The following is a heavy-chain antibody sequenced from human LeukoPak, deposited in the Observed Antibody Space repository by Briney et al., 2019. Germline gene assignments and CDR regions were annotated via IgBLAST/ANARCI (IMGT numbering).Heavy chain of an antibody. V-gene: IGHV3-64*01. CDR1: GFTFSSYA. J-gene: IGHJ6*02. CDR3: ARAGYSSGWPPYYYYGMDV. CDR2: ISSNGGST. Sequence: GGSLRLSCAASGFTFSSYAMSWVRQAPGKGLEYVSAISSNGGSTYYANSVKGRFTISRDNSKNTLYLQMGSLRAEDMAVYYCARAGYSSGWPPYYYYGMDVWGQGTTVTVSS. D-gene: IGHD6-19*01.